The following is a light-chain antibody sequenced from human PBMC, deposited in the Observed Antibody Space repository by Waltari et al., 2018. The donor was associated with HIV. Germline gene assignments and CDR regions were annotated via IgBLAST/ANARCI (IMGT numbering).Light chain of an antibody. CDR3: QVWHYSVF. V-gene: IGLV3-9*01. Sequence: ITCGGNNVGTKDVHWYQQKSGQAPLLVIYNDVNRPSGIPERFSASKSRNTATLTISGAQAGDEADYYCQVWHYSVFFGGGTKLTVL. CDR2: NDV. CDR1: NVGTKD. J-gene: IGLJ2*01.